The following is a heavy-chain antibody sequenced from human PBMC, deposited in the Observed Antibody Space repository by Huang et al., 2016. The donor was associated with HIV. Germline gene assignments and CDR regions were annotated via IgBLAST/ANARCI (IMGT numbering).Heavy chain of an antibody. D-gene: IGHD1-7*01. Sequence: VESGGRLVQPGGSIRLSCVGSTFRFGAYWMSWVRQSPGKGVEWVANIKQDESEKYYVDSVNGRFNISRDNAKKVLFLEMNNVRVEDTATYYCATKTAAMDIWGQGTTVTVS. CDR3: ATKTAAMDI. CDR2: IKQDESEK. CDR1: TFRFGAYW. V-gene: IGHV3-7*01. J-gene: IGHJ6*02.